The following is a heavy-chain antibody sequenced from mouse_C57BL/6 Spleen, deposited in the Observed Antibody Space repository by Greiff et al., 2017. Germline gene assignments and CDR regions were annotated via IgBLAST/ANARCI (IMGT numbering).Heavy chain of an antibody. J-gene: IGHJ2*01. D-gene: IGHD2-2*01. V-gene: IGHV1-15*01. CDR2: IDPETGGT. Sequence: VKLVESGAELVRPGASVTLSCKASGYTFTDYEMHWVKQTPVHGLEWIGAIDPETGGTAYNQKFKGKAILTADKSSSTAYMELRSLTSEDSAVYYCTRRGIYYGNDGGFFDYWGQGTTLTVSS. CDR3: TRRGIYYGNDGGFFDY. CDR1: GYTFTDYE.